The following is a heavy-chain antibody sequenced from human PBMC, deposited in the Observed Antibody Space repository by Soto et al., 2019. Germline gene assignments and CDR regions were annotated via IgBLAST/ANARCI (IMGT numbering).Heavy chain of an antibody. CDR2: IWYDGSNK. CDR1: GFTFSSYG. J-gene: IGHJ6*02. D-gene: IGHD2-2*01. Sequence: GGSLRLSCAASGFTFSSYGMHWVRQAPGKGLEWVAVIWYDGSNKYYADSVKGRFTISRDNPKNTLYLQMNSLRAEDTAVYYCARGRVVVPAAIAVYYYYYGMDVWGQGTTVTVSS. CDR3: ARGRVVVPAAIAVYYYYYGMDV. V-gene: IGHV3-33*01.